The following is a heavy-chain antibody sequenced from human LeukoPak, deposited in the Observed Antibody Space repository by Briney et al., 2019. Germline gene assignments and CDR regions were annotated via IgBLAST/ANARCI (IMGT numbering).Heavy chain of an antibody. D-gene: IGHD2-2*01. CDR2: ISAYNGNT. J-gene: IGHJ6*02. V-gene: IGHV1-18*01. Sequence: ASVKVSCKASGYTFTSCGISWVRQAPGQGLEWMGWISAYNGNTNYAQKLQGRVTMTTDTSTSTAYMELRSLRSDDTAVYYCARVMGPIVVVPAAMPEYYYYGMDVWGQGTTVTVSS. CDR3: ARVMGPIVVVPAAMPEYYYYGMDV. CDR1: GYTFTSCG.